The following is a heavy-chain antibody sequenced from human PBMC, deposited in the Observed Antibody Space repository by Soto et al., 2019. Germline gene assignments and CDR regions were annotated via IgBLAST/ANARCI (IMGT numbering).Heavy chain of an antibody. J-gene: IGHJ4*02. V-gene: IGHV4-39*02. D-gene: IGHD6-13*01. CDR3: AKDRSNSWCLDY. CDR2: IKYSGTT. Sequence: PSETQSLTYTVSGGSISSGGDYWGWIRQPPGKGLEWIASIKYSGTTFYNPSLKSRVTISVDTSKNQFSLKLSSVTAADTAVYYCAKDRSNSWCLDYWGQGTLVTVSS. CDR1: GGSISSGGDY.